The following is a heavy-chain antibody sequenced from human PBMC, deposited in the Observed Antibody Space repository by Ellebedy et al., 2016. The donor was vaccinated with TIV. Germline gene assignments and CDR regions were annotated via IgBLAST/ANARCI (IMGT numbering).Heavy chain of an antibody. CDR2: ISRGSSSI. Sequence: PGGSLRPSCAASGFTFSLYSINWVRQAPGKGLEWISYISRGSSSIYYADSRTGRFTITRDNDKNLLYLQMSSLRVEDTAVYYCARDFRQWLAQRDALDVWGQGTTVTVSS. CDR3: ARDFRQWLAQRDALDV. D-gene: IGHD6-19*01. J-gene: IGHJ6*02. V-gene: IGHV3-48*01. CDR1: GFTFSLYS.